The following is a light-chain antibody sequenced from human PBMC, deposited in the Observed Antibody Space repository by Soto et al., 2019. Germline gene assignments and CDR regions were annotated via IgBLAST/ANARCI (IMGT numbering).Light chain of an antibody. Sequence: QSVLTQPRSVSGSPGQSVTISCTGTSSDVGGYNYVSWYQQHPGKAPKLMIYDVNKRPSGVPDRFSGSKSGNTASLTISGLQAEYEADYYCCSYAGSPYVFGPGTKVTV. V-gene: IGLV2-11*01. CDR1: SSDVGGYNY. CDR3: CSYAGSPYV. J-gene: IGLJ1*01. CDR2: DVN.